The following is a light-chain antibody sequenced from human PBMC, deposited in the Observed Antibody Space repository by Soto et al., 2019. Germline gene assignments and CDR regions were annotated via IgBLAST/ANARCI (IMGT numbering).Light chain of an antibody. CDR1: QSISSW. J-gene: IGKJ1*01. CDR3: QQYKSSSQK. CDR2: KAT. V-gene: IGKV1-5*03. Sequence: DIQMTQSPSTLSASVGDRVTITCRASQSISSWLAWYQHKPGKAPKLLIYKATSLESGVPSRFSGSGSGTEFTLTISSLQPDDFATYYCQQYKSSSQKFGQGTKVEIK.